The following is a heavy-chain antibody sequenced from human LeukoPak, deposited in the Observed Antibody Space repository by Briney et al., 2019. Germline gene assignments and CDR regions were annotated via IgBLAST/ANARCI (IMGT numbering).Heavy chain of an antibody. Sequence: PGGSLRLSCAASGFSFSSHWVHWVRQAPGKGLVWVSRISDDGSYTSNVDSVKSRFTISRDNVNNMLYLHMSSLRAEDTAVYYCASFGISWRSSYWGQGTLVTVSS. J-gene: IGHJ4*02. CDR2: ISDDGSYT. CDR1: GFSFSSHW. V-gene: IGHV3-74*01. D-gene: IGHD2-21*01. CDR3: ASFGISWRSSY.